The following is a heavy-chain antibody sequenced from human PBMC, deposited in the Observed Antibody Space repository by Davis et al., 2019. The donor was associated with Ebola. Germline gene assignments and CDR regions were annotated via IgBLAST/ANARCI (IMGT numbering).Heavy chain of an antibody. Sequence: GGSLRLSCQTSVNSVSSYYVNWVRQMPGKGLEWMAIIYPGDSDTRYSPSFQGQVTISADKSISTAYLQWSSLKASDTALYFCARLGAGTGLYYGMDVWGQGTTVTVSS. CDR1: VNSVSSYY. D-gene: IGHD6-19*01. CDR3: ARLGAGTGLYYGMDV. J-gene: IGHJ6*02. CDR2: IYPGDSDT. V-gene: IGHV5-51*01.